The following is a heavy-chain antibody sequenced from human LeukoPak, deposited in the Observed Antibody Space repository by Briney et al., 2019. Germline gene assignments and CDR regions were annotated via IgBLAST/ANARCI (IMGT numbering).Heavy chain of an antibody. V-gene: IGHV4-4*07. Sequence: SETLSLTCTVSGGSISSYFWSWIRQPAGKGLEWIGRIHTSGSTHYNSSLKTRVAMSLDTSKNQSSLNLTSVTAADTAVYYCARETRESRYFDLWGRGTPVTVSS. J-gene: IGHJ2*01. CDR2: IHTSGST. CDR3: ARETRESRYFDL. CDR1: GGSISSYF. D-gene: IGHD4-23*01.